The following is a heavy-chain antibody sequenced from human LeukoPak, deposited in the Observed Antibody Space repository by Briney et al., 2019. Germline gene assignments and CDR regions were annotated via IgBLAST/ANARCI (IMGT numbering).Heavy chain of an antibody. Sequence: PGGSLRLSCAASGFTFKSYAMSWVRQAPGKGLEWVSTISSSGSSTYYADSVKGRLTITRDNSKNTLYLQMNSLRAEDTAVYYCGKADRIFGMVIAFDYRGQGTLVTASS. V-gene: IGHV3-23*01. CDR1: GFTFKSYA. J-gene: IGHJ4*02. CDR2: ISSSGSST. CDR3: GKADRIFGMVIAFDY. D-gene: IGHD3-3*01.